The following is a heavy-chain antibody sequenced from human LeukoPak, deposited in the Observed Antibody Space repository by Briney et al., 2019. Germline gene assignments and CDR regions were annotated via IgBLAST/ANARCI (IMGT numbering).Heavy chain of an antibody. CDR1: GYSFTSYW. J-gene: IGHJ4*02. D-gene: IGHD6-13*01. Sequence: PGGSLRLSCAASGYSFTSYWANWVRQAPGKGLEWVANIKPDGGDKYYVDSVRGRFTISRDNAKNSLYLQMNSLRAEDTAVYYCARGVYEEDVNYWGQGTLVTVSS. V-gene: IGHV3-7*01. CDR2: IKPDGGDK. CDR3: ARGVYEEDVNY.